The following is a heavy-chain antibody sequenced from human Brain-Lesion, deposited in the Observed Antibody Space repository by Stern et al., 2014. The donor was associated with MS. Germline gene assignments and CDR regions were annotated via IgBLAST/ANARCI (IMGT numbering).Heavy chain of an antibody. V-gene: IGHV4-39*01. CDR2: IYYSGNT. D-gene: IGHD2-15*01. J-gene: IGHJ5*02. CDR3: AGEEDIRYCSGGSCTGNWFDP. Sequence: VQLVESGPGLVKPSETLSLTCTVAGGSVSSTSYAWAWIRQPPGKGLEWIGTIYYSGNTYYSPSLKSRHTISLDAPKNQFSLQLGCVTAADTAVYYCAGEEDIRYCSGGSCTGNWFDPWGQGTLVTVSP. CDR1: GGSVSSTSYA.